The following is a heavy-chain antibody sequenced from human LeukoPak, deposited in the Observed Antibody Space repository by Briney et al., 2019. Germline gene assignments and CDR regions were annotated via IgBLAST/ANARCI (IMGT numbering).Heavy chain of an antibody. CDR3: ERGLEVLRHGMVV. CDR1: GYTFTSYG. V-gene: IGHV1-18*04. Sequence: ASVKVSCKASGYTFTSYGISWVRQAPGQGLEWMGWLSAYNGNTNYAQKLQGRVTMTTDTSTSTAYMDLRSLRAVDSGVYDWERGLEVLRHGMVVWGKGATVIVSS. J-gene: IGHJ6*01. CDR2: LSAYNGNT. D-gene: IGHD1-26*01.